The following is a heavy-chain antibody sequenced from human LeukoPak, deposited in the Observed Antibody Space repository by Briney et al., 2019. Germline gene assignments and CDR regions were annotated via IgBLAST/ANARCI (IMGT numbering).Heavy chain of an antibody. CDR1: GGSITSYY. Sequence: SETLSLTCSVSGGSITSYYWSWIRQPPGKGLEWIGYIYYNGSTKYSPSLKSRVTISVDTSKNQFSLKLSSVTAADTAVYYCARWVRNWNLDAFDIWGQGTMVTVSS. V-gene: IGHV4-59*08. CDR3: ARWVRNWNLDAFDI. D-gene: IGHD1-20*01. J-gene: IGHJ3*02. CDR2: IYYNGST.